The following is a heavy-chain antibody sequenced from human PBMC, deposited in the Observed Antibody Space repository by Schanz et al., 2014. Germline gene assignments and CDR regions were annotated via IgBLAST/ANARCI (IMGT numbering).Heavy chain of an antibody. CDR1: GFIFEDYA. J-gene: IGHJ4*02. CDR3: AKDLSLYGSGSYSHFDY. Sequence: EVQLVESGGGLVQPGRSLRLSCAASGFIFEDYAMHWVRQAPGKGLEWVSLISWDGGSTYYADSVKGRFTISRDNSKNSLYLQMNSLRAEDTALYYCAKDLSLYGSGSYSHFDYWGQGTLVTVSS. D-gene: IGHD3-10*01. CDR2: ISWDGGST. V-gene: IGHV3-43D*03.